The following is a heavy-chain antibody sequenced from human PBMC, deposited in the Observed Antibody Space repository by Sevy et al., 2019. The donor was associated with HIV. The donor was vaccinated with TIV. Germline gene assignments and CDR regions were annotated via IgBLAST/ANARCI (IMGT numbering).Heavy chain of an antibody. CDR3: ARDVDSNYDGIDA. V-gene: IGHV3-33*01. CDR2: LWYDGSDT. D-gene: IGHD4-4*01. CDR1: GFIFSNHG. J-gene: IGHJ6*02. Sequence: GGSLRLSCAASGFIFSNHGMHWVRQAPGKGLEWVARLWYDGSDTYYGESVKGRFTISRDNSQNTVDLQMNSLRVEDTAVYYCARDVDSNYDGIDAWGQGTTVTVSS.